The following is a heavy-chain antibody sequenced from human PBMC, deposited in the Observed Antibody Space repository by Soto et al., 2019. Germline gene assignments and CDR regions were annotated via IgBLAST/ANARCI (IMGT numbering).Heavy chain of an antibody. D-gene: IGHD3-22*01. V-gene: IGHV4-30-4*01. J-gene: IGHJ4*02. Sequence: SETLSLTCTVSGGSISSGDYYWSWIRQPPGKGLEWIGYIYYSGSTYYNPSLKSRVTISVDTSKNQFSLKLSSVTAADTAVYYCARDYYGSSGTQYYFDYWGQGTLVTVSS. CDR2: IYYSGST. CDR3: ARDYYGSSGTQYYFDY. CDR1: GGSISSGDYY.